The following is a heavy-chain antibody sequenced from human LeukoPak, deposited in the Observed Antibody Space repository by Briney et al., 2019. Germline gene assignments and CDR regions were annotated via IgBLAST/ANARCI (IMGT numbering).Heavy chain of an antibody. D-gene: IGHD2-21*02. CDR3: AKVTLGAPAIEDYYYYGMDV. J-gene: IGHJ6*02. CDR2: IDRDGSRI. V-gene: IGHV3-74*01. CDR1: GFTFSSYW. Sequence: GGSLRLSCAVSGFTFSSYWMHWVRQAPGKGLVWVSRIDRDGSRINYADSVKGRFTISRDNGKNTLFLQMNSLRAEDTAVYFCAKVTLGAPAIEDYYYYGMDVWGQGTTVTVSS.